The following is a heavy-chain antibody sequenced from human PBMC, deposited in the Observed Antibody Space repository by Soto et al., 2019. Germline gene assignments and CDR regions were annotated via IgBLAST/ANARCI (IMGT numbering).Heavy chain of an antibody. CDR2: ISSSSSTI. J-gene: IGHJ4*02. V-gene: IGHV3-48*01. D-gene: IGHD2-2*01. Sequence: EVQLVESGGGLVQPGGSLRLCCAASGFTFSSYTMNWVRQAPGKGLEWVSYISSSSSTIYYADSVKGRFTISRDNAKNSLYLQMNSLRAEDTAVYYCARDVELRIPGNCSSTSCFYWGQGTLVTVSS. CDR1: GFTFSSYT. CDR3: ARDVELRIPGNCSSTSCFY.